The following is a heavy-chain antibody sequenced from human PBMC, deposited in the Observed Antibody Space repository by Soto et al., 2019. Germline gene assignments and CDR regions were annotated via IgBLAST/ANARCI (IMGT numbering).Heavy chain of an antibody. V-gene: IGHV3-66*01. CDR3: ARVLRESSYFHRDV. Sequence: EEQVVESGGGLVQRGGSLRLSCAASGFTVTSNYMTWVRQAPGMGLQWISVIYSDGTTYYADSVKGRFTISRDSSQNTFNLQMSYLRAEDTAVYYCARVLRESSYFHRDVWGKGTAVTVSS. CDR2: IYSDGTT. J-gene: IGHJ6*03. CDR1: GFTVTSNY. D-gene: IGHD3-16*01.